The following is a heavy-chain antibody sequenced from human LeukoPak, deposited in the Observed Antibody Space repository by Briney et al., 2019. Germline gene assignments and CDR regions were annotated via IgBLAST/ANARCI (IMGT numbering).Heavy chain of an antibody. V-gene: IGHV3-74*01. Sequence: PGGSLRLSCAASGFTFSSYWMHWVRQAPGKGLVWVSRINSDGSSTSYADSVKGRFTISRDNAKNTLYLQMNSLRAEDTAVYYCAREGYSYGENDYWGQETLVTVSS. J-gene: IGHJ4*02. CDR3: AREGYSYGENDY. CDR2: INSDGSST. CDR1: GFTFSSYW. D-gene: IGHD5-18*01.